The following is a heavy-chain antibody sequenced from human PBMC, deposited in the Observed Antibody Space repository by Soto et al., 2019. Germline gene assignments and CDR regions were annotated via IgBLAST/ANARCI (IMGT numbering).Heavy chain of an antibody. J-gene: IGHJ6*02. V-gene: IGHV1-18*01. D-gene: IGHD5-12*01. CDR2: ISAYNGNT. Sequence: QVQLVQSEAEVKKPGASVKVSCKASGYTFTSYGISWVRQAPGQGLEWMGWISAYNGNTNYAQKLQGRVTMTTDTSTSTAYMELRSLRSDDTAVYYCSKDRRGRDGYNFGTRYYYGMDVWGQGTTVTVSS. CDR3: SKDRRGRDGYNFGTRYYYGMDV. CDR1: GYTFTSYG.